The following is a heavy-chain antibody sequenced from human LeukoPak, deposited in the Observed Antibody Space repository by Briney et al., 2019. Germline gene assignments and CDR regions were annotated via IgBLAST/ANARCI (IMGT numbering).Heavy chain of an antibody. Sequence: SETLSLTCTVSGGSISSSYWSWIRQPPGKGLEWIGYTSDSGSTNYNPSLKSRVTISVDTSKNQLFLKLRSVTTADTAVYYCATNSSWFDYWGQGTLVTVSS. J-gene: IGHJ4*02. D-gene: IGHD6-13*01. V-gene: IGHV4-59*01. CDR3: ATNSSWFDY. CDR2: TSDSGST. CDR1: GGSISSSY.